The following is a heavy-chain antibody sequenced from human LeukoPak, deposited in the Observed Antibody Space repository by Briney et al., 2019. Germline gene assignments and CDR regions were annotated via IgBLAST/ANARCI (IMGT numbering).Heavy chain of an antibody. Sequence: SETLSLTCTVSGGSISNYYWSWIRQPPGKGLEWIGYIFYSGSTNYNPSLKSRVTMSLDTSKSHFSLKLSSVTAADTAVYYCARGASPDFWGQGTLVTDSS. CDR2: IFYSGST. V-gene: IGHV4-59*01. CDR3: ARGASPDF. J-gene: IGHJ4*02. CDR1: GGSISNYY.